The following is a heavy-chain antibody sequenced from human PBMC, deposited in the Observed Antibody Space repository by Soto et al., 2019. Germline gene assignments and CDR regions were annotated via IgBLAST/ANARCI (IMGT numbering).Heavy chain of an antibody. D-gene: IGHD1-26*01. CDR2: MSYDGSNE. CDR1: GFTFSHYA. V-gene: IGHV3-30*18. Sequence: QVQLVESGGGVVQPRRSLRLSCAASGFTFSHYAMHWVRQAPGKGLEWVALMSYDGSNEYYADSVKGRFTISRDNSKNMLYLQMNSLRAEDTAVYYCAKDGSHNFDYWGQGTLVTVSS. J-gene: IGHJ4*02. CDR3: AKDGSHNFDY.